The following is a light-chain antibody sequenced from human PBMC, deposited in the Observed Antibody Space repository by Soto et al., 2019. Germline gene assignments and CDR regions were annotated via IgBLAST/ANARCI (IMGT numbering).Light chain of an antibody. V-gene: IGKV3-20*01. CDR2: GAS. J-gene: IGKJ1*01. CDR3: QQHDASFTWT. Sequence: EIVLTQSPGTMSLSPWERATLSCRAIQSVSNNYLAWYQQKPGQAPRLLIYGASRRATGIPDRFTGSGSGTDFTLTISRLEPDDFAVYYCQQHDASFTWTFGQGTKVDIK. CDR1: QSVSNNY.